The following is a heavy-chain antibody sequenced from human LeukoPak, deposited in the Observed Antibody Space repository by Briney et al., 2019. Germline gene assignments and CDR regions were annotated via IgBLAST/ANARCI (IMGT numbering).Heavy chain of an antibody. D-gene: IGHD3-10*01. CDR3: AKSCGSGDDEEYYFDY. J-gene: IGHJ4*02. CDR1: GFTFSSYA. V-gene: IGHV3-23*01. Sequence: GGSLRLSCAASGFTFSSYAMSWVRQAPGKGLEWVSAISGSGGSTYYADSVKGRFTISRDNSKNTLYLQMNSLRAEDTAVYYCAKSCGSGDDEEYYFDYWGQGTLVTVSS. CDR2: ISGSGGST.